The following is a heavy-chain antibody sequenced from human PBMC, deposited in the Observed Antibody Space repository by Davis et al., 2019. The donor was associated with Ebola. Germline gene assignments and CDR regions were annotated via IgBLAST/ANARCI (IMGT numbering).Heavy chain of an antibody. Sequence: SETLSLTCTVFGGSISSSSYYWGWIRQPPGKGLEWIGSIYYSGSTYYNPSLKSRVTISVDTSKNQFSLKLSSVTAADTAVYYCARRRGRNCSGGSCYWDYWGQGTLVTVSS. CDR3: ARRRGRNCSGGSCYWDY. CDR1: GGSISSSSYY. D-gene: IGHD2-15*01. CDR2: IYYSGST. J-gene: IGHJ4*02. V-gene: IGHV4-39*01.